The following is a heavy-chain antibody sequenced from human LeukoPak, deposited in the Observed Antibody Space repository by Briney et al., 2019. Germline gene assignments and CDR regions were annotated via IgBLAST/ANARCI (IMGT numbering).Heavy chain of an antibody. D-gene: IGHD6-6*01. Sequence: SVKVSCKASGGTFTSDAISWVRQAPGQGLEWMGGIIPIFGTANYAQKFQGRVTITADESTSTAYMELSSLRSEDTAVYYCAVIGRAARPDYWGQGTLVTVSS. J-gene: IGHJ4*02. CDR3: AVIGRAARPDY. CDR2: IIPIFGTA. CDR1: GGTFTSDA. V-gene: IGHV1-69*13.